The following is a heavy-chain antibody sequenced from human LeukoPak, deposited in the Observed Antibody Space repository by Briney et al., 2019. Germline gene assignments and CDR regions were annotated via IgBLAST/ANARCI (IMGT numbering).Heavy chain of an antibody. J-gene: IGHJ6*02. D-gene: IGHD2-2*01. CDR1: GYTFTSYD. CDR2: MNPNSGNT. CDR3: ARSRKLIVVVPAARYYYYGMDV. V-gene: IGHV1-8*01. Sequence: GASVKVSCKASGYTFTSYDINWVRQATGQGLEWMGWMNPNSGNTGYAQKFQGRVTMTRNTSISTAYMELSSLRSEDTAVYYCARSRKLIVVVPAARYYYYGMDVWGQGTTVTVSS.